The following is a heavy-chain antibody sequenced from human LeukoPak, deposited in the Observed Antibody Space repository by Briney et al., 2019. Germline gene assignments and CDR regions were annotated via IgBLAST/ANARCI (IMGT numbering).Heavy chain of an antibody. CDR1: GGSISNYY. D-gene: IGHD2/OR15-2a*01. J-gene: IGHJ5*02. Sequence: SETLSLTCTVSGGSISNYYWSWIRQPPGKGLEWIGHIYYSRSAKYTPSPKRRVTISVDTSKNHVSLRLSSGTGAAWVVFVCASVNVFDPWGRGTRVTVSS. CDR3: ASVNVFDP. V-gene: IGHV4-59*01. CDR2: IYYSRSA.